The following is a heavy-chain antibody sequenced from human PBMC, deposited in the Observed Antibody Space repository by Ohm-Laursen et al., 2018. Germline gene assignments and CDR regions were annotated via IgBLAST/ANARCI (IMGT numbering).Heavy chain of an antibody. CDR3: ARDGLGESQFGYYYGLDV. CDR2: ISAYTGHT. CDR1: GYTFSTYG. V-gene: IGHV1-18*01. J-gene: IGHJ6*02. D-gene: IGHD3-16*01. Sequence: GSSVKVSCKASGYTFSTYGITWLRQAPGQGLEWMAWISAYTGHTNYAQKFQGRLTMTTDTSTRTAYMELRSLTSDDTAVYYCARDGLGESQFGYYYGLDVWGQGTTVTVSS.